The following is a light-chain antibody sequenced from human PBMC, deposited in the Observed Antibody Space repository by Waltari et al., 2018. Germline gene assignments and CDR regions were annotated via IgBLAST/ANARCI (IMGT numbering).Light chain of an antibody. CDR3: QQHNDWPRT. Sequence: EVLMTQSPATLSVSPGERATLSCRASQSVSINLSWYQQKPGQAPRLLMYSASIRAAGIPARFSGSGSGTEFTLTISSLQSEDIAVYYCQQHNDWPRTFGQGTKVEI. V-gene: IGKV3-15*01. CDR2: SAS. J-gene: IGKJ1*01. CDR1: QSVSIN.